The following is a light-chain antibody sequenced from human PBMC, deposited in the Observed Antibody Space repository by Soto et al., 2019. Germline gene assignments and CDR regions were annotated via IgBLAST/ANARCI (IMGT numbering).Light chain of an antibody. Sequence: DIQMTQSPSSLSASVGDRVTITCRASQSVSNYLNWYQQKPGKAPTLLIYAASTLQSGVPSRISGSGSGTDFTLTISSLQPEDFATYYCQQDLRPPLTFXPGTKVDIK. V-gene: IGKV1-39*01. CDR3: QQDLRPPLT. CDR1: QSVSNY. J-gene: IGKJ3*01. CDR2: AAS.